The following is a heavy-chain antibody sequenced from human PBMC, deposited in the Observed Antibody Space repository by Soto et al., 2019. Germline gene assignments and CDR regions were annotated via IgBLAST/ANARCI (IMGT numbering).Heavy chain of an antibody. D-gene: IGHD6-6*01. CDR3: AKGGSSSARYFDR. V-gene: IGHV3-30*18. CDR1: GFTFSSYG. Sequence: GGSLRLSCAASGFTFSSYGMHWVRQAPGKGLEWVAIISWDGNNKYYADSVRGRFTISRDTSKNTLFLQVNSLRAEDTAVYYCAKGGSSSARYFDRWGQGTLVTVSS. J-gene: IGHJ5*02. CDR2: ISWDGNNK.